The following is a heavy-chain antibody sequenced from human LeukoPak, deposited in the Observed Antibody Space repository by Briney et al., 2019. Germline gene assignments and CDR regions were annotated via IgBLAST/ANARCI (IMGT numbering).Heavy chain of an antibody. CDR1: GFTFSSYW. CDR3: AREERVTYYYMDV. D-gene: IGHD2-21*02. V-gene: IGHV3-7*01. CDR2: IKQDGSEK. J-gene: IGHJ6*03. Sequence: GGSLRLSCAASGFTFSSYWMSWVRQAPGKGLEWVAYIKQDGSEKYYVDAVKGRFTISRDNAKNSLYLQMNSLRAEDTAVYYCAREERVTYYYMDVWGKGTTVTVSS.